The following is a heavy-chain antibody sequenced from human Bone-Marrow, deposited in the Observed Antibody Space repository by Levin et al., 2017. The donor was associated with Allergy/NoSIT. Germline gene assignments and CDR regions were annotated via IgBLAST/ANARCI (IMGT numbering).Heavy chain of an antibody. V-gene: IGHV1-18*01. CDR3: ARGHFPYYYYGRDG. Sequence: TWVRQAPGRGLAWMGWVSAYSGNTNYALNLQDRVTMTTDTATNTAYMELSSLRSDDTAIYYCARGHFPYYYYGRDGWGQGTTVVVSS. CDR2: VSAYSGNT. J-gene: IGHJ6*02.